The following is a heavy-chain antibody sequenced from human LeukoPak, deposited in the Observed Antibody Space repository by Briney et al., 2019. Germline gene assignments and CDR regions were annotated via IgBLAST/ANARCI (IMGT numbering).Heavy chain of an antibody. CDR3: ARDHGGWYVS. CDR2: INPNSGGT. V-gene: IGHV1-2*02. J-gene: IGHJ5*01. Sequence: RASVTVSCKASGYTFTGYYMHWVRQAPGQGLEWMGWINPNSGGTNYAQKFQGRVTMTRDTSISTAYMELSRLRSDDTAVYYCARDHGGWYVSWGQGTLVTVSS. CDR1: GYTFTGYY. D-gene: IGHD4-23*01.